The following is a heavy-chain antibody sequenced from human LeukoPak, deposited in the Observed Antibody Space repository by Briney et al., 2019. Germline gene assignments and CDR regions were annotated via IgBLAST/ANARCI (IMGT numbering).Heavy chain of an antibody. Sequence: PSETLSLTCTVSGGAISSYYWSWIRQPAGKGVEWIGRIYTSGSTNYNPSLKSRVTMSVDTSKNQFSLKLSSVTAADTAVYYCARDFKVTMVRGVRSDYYYGMDVWGQGTTVTVSS. J-gene: IGHJ6*02. CDR1: GGAISSYY. D-gene: IGHD3-10*01. CDR2: IYTSGST. V-gene: IGHV4-4*07. CDR3: ARDFKVTMVRGVRSDYYYGMDV.